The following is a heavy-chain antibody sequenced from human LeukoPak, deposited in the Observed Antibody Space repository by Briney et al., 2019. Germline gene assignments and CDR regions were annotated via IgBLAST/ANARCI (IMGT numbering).Heavy chain of an antibody. CDR2: MYLSGTT. J-gene: IGHJ4*02. Sequence: SGTLSLTCTVSGDSINSLDLWSWVRQPPGKGLEWIGEMYLSGTTHSNPSVKSRVTISIDKSKNQFFLNLSSVSAADTAVYYCAGLVGRYSSGLYYYYFDYWGQGTLVTVSS. CDR1: GDSINSLDL. CDR3: AGLVGRYSSGLYYYYFDY. V-gene: IGHV4-4*02. D-gene: IGHD3-22*01.